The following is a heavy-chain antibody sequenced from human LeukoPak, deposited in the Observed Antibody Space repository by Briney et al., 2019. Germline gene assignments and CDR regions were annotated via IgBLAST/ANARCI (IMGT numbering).Heavy chain of an antibody. D-gene: IGHD6-13*01. CDR1: GGSFSGYY. J-gene: IGHJ3*02. Sequence: SETLSLTCAVYGGSFSGYYWSWIRQPPGKGLGWIGEINHSGSTNYNPSLKSRVTISVDTSKNQFSLKLSSVTAAVTAVYYCARGGGSSWYGRGNDAFDIWGQGTMVTVSS. CDR3: ARGGGSSWYGRGNDAFDI. V-gene: IGHV4-34*01. CDR2: INHSGST.